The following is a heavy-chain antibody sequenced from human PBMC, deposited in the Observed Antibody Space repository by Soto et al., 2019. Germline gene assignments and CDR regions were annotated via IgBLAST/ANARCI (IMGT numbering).Heavy chain of an antibody. V-gene: IGHV3-30*03. CDR2: ISYDGSNK. J-gene: IGHJ4*02. CDR3: ARSPYSVSYLAYFDY. CDR1: GFTFSSYG. Sequence: QVQLVESGGGVVQPGRSLRLSCAASGFTFSSYGMHWVRQAPGKGLEWVAVISYDGSNKYYADSVKGRFTISRDNSKNTLYLQMNSLRAEDTAVYSCARSPYSVSYLAYFDYWGQGTRVTVSS. D-gene: IGHD1-26*01.